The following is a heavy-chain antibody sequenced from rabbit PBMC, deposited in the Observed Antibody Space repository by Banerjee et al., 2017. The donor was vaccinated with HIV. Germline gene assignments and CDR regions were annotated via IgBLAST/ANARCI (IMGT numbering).Heavy chain of an antibody. CDR1: GFSFSNKAV. Sequence: QEQLVESGGGLVQPGGSLKLSCTASGFSFSNKAVMCWVRQAPGKGLEWIACINAITGTAVYASWATGRFTGSKTSSTTATLQMTSLTAAVTAAYSCARYLDRVMGWNFGLWGPGTLVTVS. J-gene: IGHJ4*01. CDR3: ARYLDRVMGWNFGL. D-gene: IGHD5-1*01. V-gene: IGHV1S45*01. CDR2: INAITGTA.